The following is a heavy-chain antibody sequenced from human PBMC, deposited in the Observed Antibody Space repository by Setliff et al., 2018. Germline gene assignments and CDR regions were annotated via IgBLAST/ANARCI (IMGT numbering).Heavy chain of an antibody. V-gene: IGHV4-39*01. CDR2: IYYSGAT. CDR1: GGSIKDEDHY. J-gene: IGHJ4*02. Sequence: SETLSLTCTVSGGSIKDEDHYWGWIRQPPGKGLEWIGTIYYSGATYHNPSLKSRLAISVDTSKNQFSLRLSSVTAADTAVYYCASMGATRDYWGQGTLVTVSS. D-gene: IGHD1-26*01. CDR3: ASMGATRDY.